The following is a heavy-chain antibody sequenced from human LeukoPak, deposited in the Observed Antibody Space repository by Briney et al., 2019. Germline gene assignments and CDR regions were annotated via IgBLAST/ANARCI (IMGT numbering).Heavy chain of an antibody. CDR3: ARDGPLDYGDYLGDALEI. CDR2: IYTGGTT. D-gene: IGHD4-17*01. V-gene: IGHV4-61*02. CDR1: GASIISGSYY. Sequence: NPSETLSLTCTVSGASIISGSYYWSWIRQPAGKGLEWIGRIYTGGTTNYQSSLKSRVTISLDTSKNKFSLILSSVTAADTAVYYCARDGPLDYGDYLGDALEIWGQGTMVTVSS. J-gene: IGHJ3*02.